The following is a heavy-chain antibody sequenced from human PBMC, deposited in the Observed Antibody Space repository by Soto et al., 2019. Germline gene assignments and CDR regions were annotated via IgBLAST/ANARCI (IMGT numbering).Heavy chain of an antibody. V-gene: IGHV3-23*01. CDR3: AAPTRGSDYYYYYGMDV. CDR2: ISGSGGST. D-gene: IGHD3-10*01. CDR1: GFTFSSYA. J-gene: IGHJ6*02. Sequence: GGSLRLSCAAPGFTFSSYAMSWVRQAPGKGLEWVSAISGSGGSTYYADSVKGRFTISRDNSKNTLYLQMNSLRAEDTAVYYCAAPTRGSDYYYYYGMDVWGQGTTGTVSS.